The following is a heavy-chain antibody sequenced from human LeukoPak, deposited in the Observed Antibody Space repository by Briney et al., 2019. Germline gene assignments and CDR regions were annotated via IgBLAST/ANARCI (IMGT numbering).Heavy chain of an antibody. Sequence: RASVKVSCKASGYTFTGYYMHWVRQAPGQGLEWMGWINPNSGGTNYAQKFQGWVTMTRDTSISTAYMELSRLRSDDTAVYYCARGLWFGDGTDYWGQGTLVTVSS. CDR1: GYTFTGYY. J-gene: IGHJ4*02. CDR2: INPNSGGT. CDR3: ARGLWFGDGTDY. V-gene: IGHV1-2*04. D-gene: IGHD3-10*01.